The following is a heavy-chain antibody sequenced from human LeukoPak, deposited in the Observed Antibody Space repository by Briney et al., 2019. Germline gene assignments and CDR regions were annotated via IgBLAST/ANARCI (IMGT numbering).Heavy chain of an antibody. CDR2: INPNSGGT. D-gene: IGHD1-20*01. Sequence: ASVKVSCKASGYTFTSYGISWVRQAPGQGLEWMGWINPNSGGTNYAQKFQGRVTMTRDTSISTAYMELSRLRSDDTAVYYCARPWYNWNDLDYWGQGTLVTVSS. J-gene: IGHJ4*02. CDR3: ARPWYNWNDLDY. CDR1: GYTFTSYG. V-gene: IGHV1-2*02.